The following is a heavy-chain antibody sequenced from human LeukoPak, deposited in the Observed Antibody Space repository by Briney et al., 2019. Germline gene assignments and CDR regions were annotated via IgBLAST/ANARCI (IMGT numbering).Heavy chain of an antibody. CDR3: ARIIRGSFSSLGYMDV. V-gene: IGHV4-59*01. J-gene: IGHJ6*03. CDR1: GGSISQYY. CDR2: IYSSGST. D-gene: IGHD3-10*01. Sequence: SETLSLTCSVSGGSISQYYWGWIRQPPGKRLEWMGQIYSSGSTDYNPSLKSRVSISMDSSENRFSLKLSSPTAADTAVYYCARIIRGSFSSLGYMDVWGKGTTGTVSS.